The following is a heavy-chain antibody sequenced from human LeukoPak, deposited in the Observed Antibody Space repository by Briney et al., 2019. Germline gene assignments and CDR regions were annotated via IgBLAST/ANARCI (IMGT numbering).Heavy chain of an antibody. J-gene: IGHJ6*04. D-gene: IGHD3-3*02. V-gene: IGHV4-61*01. Sequence: SETLSLTCTVSGGSVSEDNFYWGWIRQPPGKGLEWIGYSHYGGYPNYNPSLKSRVRISVDTSKNQFSLNLSSVTAADTAVYYCARDASIGYFYAMDVWGKGTTVTVSS. CDR2: SHYGGYP. CDR1: GGSVSEDNFY. CDR3: ARDASIGYFYAMDV.